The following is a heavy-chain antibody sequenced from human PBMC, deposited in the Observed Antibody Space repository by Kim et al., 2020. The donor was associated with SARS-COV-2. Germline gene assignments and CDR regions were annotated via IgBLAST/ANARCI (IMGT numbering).Heavy chain of an antibody. CDR3: ARWYRRDWFDP. CDR2: T. Sequence: TNYNPSLKSRVTISVDTSKNQFSLKLSSVTAADTAVYYCARWYRRDWFDPWGQGTLVTVSS. D-gene: IGHD6-13*01. V-gene: IGHV4-59*01. J-gene: IGHJ5*02.